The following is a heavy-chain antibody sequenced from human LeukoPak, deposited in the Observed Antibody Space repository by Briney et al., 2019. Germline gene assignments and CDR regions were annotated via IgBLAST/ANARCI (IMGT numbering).Heavy chain of an antibody. D-gene: IGHD1-26*01. Sequence: PSETLSLTCSVSGGTIIGSGYYWGWIRQPPGKGLEWIGSISYTGNTHYIPSLNSRVTISVDTSKNQFSLKLNSVTAADSAVYFCSRYGRGSRREQLFGANYYFYMDVWGKGTTVTVSS. V-gene: IGHV4-39*07. J-gene: IGHJ6*03. CDR1: GGTIIGSGYY. CDR2: ISYTGNT. CDR3: SRYGRGSRREQLFGANYYFYMDV.